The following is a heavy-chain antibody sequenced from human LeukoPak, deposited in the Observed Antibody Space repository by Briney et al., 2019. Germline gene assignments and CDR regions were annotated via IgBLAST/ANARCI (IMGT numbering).Heavy chain of an antibody. Sequence: PSETLSLTCAVSGASISSSSWWSWVRQPPGKGLEWIGEIHHSGSTNYNPSLKNRVTISVDKSKNQFSLKMTSVTAADTAVYYCARVYCGSTSCHYFDYWGQGTLVTVSS. D-gene: IGHD2-2*01. CDR1: GASISSSSW. V-gene: IGHV4-4*02. J-gene: IGHJ4*02. CDR3: ARVYCGSTSCHYFDY. CDR2: IHHSGST.